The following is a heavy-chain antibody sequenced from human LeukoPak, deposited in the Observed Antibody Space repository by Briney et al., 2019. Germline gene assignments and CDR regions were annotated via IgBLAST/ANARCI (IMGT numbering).Heavy chain of an antibody. CDR2: IYPGDSDT. CDR1: GYSFTSYW. Sequence: GESLKISCKGSGYSFTSYWIGWVRQMPGKGLEWMGIIYPGDSDTRYSPSFQGQVTISSDKSISTLYMELSRLKSDDTAIYYCARAPHYNILTGDRLFDYWGQGTLVTVSS. CDR3: ARAPHYNILTGDRLFDY. V-gene: IGHV5-51*01. D-gene: IGHD3-9*01. J-gene: IGHJ4*02.